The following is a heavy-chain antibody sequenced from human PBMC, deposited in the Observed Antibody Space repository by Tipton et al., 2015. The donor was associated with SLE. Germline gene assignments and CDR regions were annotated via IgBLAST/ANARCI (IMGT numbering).Heavy chain of an antibody. CDR1: GFTFADYA. D-gene: IGHD1-20*01. CDR3: AREDPITGNV. Sequence: SLRLSCTTSGFTFADYAMSWVRQAPGKGLEWVSVINIGDTAYYADSVKGRFTISRDTSKNTLYLQMNSLRAEDTAVYYCAREDPITGNVWGQGTLVTVSS. J-gene: IGHJ4*02. V-gene: IGHV3-23*03. CDR2: INIGDTA.